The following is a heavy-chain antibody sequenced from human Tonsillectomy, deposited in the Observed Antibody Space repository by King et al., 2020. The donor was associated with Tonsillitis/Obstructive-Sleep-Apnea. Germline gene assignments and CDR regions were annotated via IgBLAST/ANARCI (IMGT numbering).Heavy chain of an antibody. CDR1: GYSFTNYW. V-gene: IGHV5-51*01. CDR3: ARGDSGYDYPHYFYMDV. D-gene: IGHD5-12*01. J-gene: IGHJ6*03. Sequence: QLVQSGAEVKKPGESLKISCKGSGYSFTNYWIGWVRQMPGKGLEWMGIIYPGDSDTIYSPSFQGQVSISADKSIRTASLQWSSLKASDTAIYYCARGDSGYDYPHYFYMDVWGNENTVTVSS. CDR2: IYPGDSDT.